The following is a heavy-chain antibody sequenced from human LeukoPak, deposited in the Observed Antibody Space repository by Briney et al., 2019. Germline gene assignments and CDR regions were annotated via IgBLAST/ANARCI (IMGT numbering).Heavy chain of an antibody. Sequence: ASVKVSCKASGYTFTGYYMHWVRQAPGQGLEWMGWINPNSGGTNYAQKFQGRVTMTRDTSISTAYMELSRLRSDDTAVYYCASLGYGGKMKYYYYGMDVWGQGTTVTVSS. CDR2: INPNSGGT. CDR3: ASLGYGGKMKYYYYGMDV. V-gene: IGHV1-2*02. CDR1: GYTFTGYY. J-gene: IGHJ6*02. D-gene: IGHD4-23*01.